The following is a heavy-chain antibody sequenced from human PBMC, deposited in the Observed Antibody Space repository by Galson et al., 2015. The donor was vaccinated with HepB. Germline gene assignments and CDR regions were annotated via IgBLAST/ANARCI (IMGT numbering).Heavy chain of an antibody. V-gene: IGHV1-2*02. CDR3: ARVIAVAGRGYYDTPLGY. J-gene: IGHJ4*02. D-gene: IGHD6-19*01. CDR2: INPNSGGT. CDR1: FTGYY. Sequence: FTGYYVHWVRQAPGQGLEWMGWINPNSGGTNYAQNFQGRVTMTRDTSISTAYMELSRLTSDDTAVYYCARVIAVAGRGYYDTPLGYWGQGTLVTVSS.